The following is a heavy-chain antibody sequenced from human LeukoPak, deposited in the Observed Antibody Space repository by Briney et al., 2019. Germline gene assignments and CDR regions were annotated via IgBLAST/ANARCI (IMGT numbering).Heavy chain of an antibody. V-gene: IGHV3-30-3*01. CDR3: ARDFAIRTVIACYMDV. J-gene: IGHJ6*03. Sequence: PGGSLRLSCTASGFTFSSYGMHWVRQAPGKGLEWVAVISYDGSEKYYADSVKGRFTISRDNSKNTLYLQMNSLRVEDTAVYYCARDFAIRTVIACYMDVWGRGTTVTVSS. CDR2: ISYDGSEK. D-gene: IGHD3-10*01. CDR1: GFTFSSYG.